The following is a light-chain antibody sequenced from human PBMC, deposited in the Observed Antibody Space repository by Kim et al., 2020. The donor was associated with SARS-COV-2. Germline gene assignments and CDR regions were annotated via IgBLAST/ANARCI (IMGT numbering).Light chain of an antibody. J-gene: IGKJ5*01. CDR2: GAA. V-gene: IGKV3-15*01. CDR1: QGVSSN. CDR3: QQYNNWPPVT. Sequence: VMTQSPATLSVSPGDRATLSCRASQGVSSNLAWFQQKPSQAPRLLIYGAATRATGIPARFSGTGSGTEFTLTISSLQSEDFAVYYCQQYNNWPPVTFGQGTRLEIK.